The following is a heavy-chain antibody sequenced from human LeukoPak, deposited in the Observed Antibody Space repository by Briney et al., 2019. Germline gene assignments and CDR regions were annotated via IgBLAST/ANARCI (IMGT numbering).Heavy chain of an antibody. CDR1: GGYISDYY. CDR3: ARESVAAGTRWFDY. V-gene: IGHV4-4*07. J-gene: IGHJ4*02. CDR2: VQISENN. D-gene: IGHD6-13*01. Sequence: SETLSLTCTVFGGYISDYYWTWIRQSAGKGLEWIRRVQISENNNYNPSLRSRVTLSLDTSKNQFSLKLTSVTAADTAIYYCARESVAAGTRWFDYWGQGTLVTVSS.